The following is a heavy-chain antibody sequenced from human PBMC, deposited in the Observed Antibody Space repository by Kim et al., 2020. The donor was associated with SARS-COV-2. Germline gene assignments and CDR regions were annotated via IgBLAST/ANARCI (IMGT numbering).Heavy chain of an antibody. CDR1: GFTFSSYG. Sequence: GGSLRLSCAASGFTFSSYGMHWVRQAPGKGLEWVAVISYDGSNKYYADSVKGRFTISRDNSKNTLYLQMNSLRAEDTAVYYCAKESGSSWPYYYYYYGMDVWGQGTTVTVSS. J-gene: IGHJ6*02. D-gene: IGHD6-13*01. CDR3: AKESGSSWPYYYYYYGMDV. CDR2: ISYDGSNK. V-gene: IGHV3-30*18.